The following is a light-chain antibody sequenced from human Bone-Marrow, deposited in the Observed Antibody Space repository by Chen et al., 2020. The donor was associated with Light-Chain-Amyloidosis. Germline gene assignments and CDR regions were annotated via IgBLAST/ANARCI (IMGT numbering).Light chain of an antibody. CDR2: VNSDGSY. CDR3: QTWDPGNWV. V-gene: IGLV4-69*01. Sequence: QLVVTQSPSASAYLGASVKLTCTLSSGHSNYAVAWHQQQPDKGPRYLRKVNSDGSYSKSDGIPDRFSGSSSGAERYFTISSLQSEDEADYYCQTWDPGNWVFGGGTKLTVL. CDR1: SGHSNYA. J-gene: IGLJ3*02.